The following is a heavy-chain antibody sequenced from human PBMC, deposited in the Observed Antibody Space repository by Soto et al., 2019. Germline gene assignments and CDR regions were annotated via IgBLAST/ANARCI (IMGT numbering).Heavy chain of an antibody. Sequence: SETLSLTCTASGGSSSSSTYSWGWIRQPPGKGLEWIGSMHYSGATYYNPSLKSRVSISVDTSKSQFSLKLAFVTAADTAVYFCARQGSNSSRRLSWFDPWGQGTLVTVSS. CDR2: MHYSGAT. J-gene: IGHJ5*02. V-gene: IGHV4-39*01. D-gene: IGHD3-16*01. CDR3: ARQGSNSSRRLSWFDP. CDR1: GGSSSSSTYS.